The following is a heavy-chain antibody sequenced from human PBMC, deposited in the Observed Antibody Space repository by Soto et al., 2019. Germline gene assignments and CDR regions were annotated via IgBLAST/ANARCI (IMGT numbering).Heavy chain of an antibody. D-gene: IGHD3-22*01. Sequence: GGSLRLSCAASGFTFSSYDMHWVRQATGKGLEWVSAIGTAGDTYYPGSVKGRFTISRENAKNSLYLQMNSLRAGDSAVYYRARSANYYDSSGYTGASGAFDIWGQGTIVTVSS. CDR2: IGTAGDT. CDR1: GFTFSSYD. J-gene: IGHJ3*02. V-gene: IGHV3-13*01. CDR3: ARSANYYDSSGYTGASGAFDI.